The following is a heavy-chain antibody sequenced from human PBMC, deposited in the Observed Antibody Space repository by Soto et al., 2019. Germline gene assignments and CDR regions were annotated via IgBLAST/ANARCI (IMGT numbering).Heavy chain of an antibody. V-gene: IGHV3-33*01. CDR2: IWYDGSKK. Sequence: QVQLVESGGGVVQPGRSLRLSCAASGFTFSSYAMHWVRQAPGKGLEWVAVIWYDGSKKYYADSVKGRFTISRDNSKNTENLQINIFRAENTARDYCARACCSGSYLVWSYNYFYYWGQGTLVTVSS. CDR1: GFTFSSYA. CDR3: ARACCSGSYLVWSYNYFYY. D-gene: IGHD3-10*02. J-gene: IGHJ4*02.